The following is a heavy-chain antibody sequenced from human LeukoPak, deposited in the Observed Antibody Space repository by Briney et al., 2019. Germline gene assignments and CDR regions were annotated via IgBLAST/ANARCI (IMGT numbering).Heavy chain of an antibody. D-gene: IGHD1-26*01. CDR2: INSDGSST. CDR1: GFTFSSYW. Sequence: GGSLRLSCAASGFTFSSYWMHWVRQAPGKGLVWVSRINSDGSSTSYADSVKGRFTISRDNAKNTLYLQVNSLRAEDTAVYYCARDWYSGSYYDYWGQGTLVTVSS. CDR3: ARDWYSGSYYDY. J-gene: IGHJ4*02. V-gene: IGHV3-74*01.